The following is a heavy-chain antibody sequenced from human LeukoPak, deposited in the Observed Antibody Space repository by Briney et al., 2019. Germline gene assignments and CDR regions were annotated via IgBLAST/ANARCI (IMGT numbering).Heavy chain of an antibody. D-gene: IGHD6-13*01. CDR1: GYTFTGYY. CDR2: INPNSGGT. J-gene: IGHJ5*02. CDR3: ARGHSQQLVPRAFWFDP. V-gene: IGHV1-2*02. Sequence: GASVKVSCKASGYTFTGYYMHWVRQAPGQGLEWMGWINPNSGGTNYAQKFQGRVTMTRDTSISTAYMELSRLRSDDTAVYYCARGHSQQLVPRAFWFDPWGQGTLVTVSS.